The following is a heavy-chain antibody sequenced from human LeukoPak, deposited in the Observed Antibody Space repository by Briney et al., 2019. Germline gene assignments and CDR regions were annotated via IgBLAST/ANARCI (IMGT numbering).Heavy chain of an antibody. CDR3: ARDFYSNYVFGWFDP. CDR2: ISSNGGST. J-gene: IGHJ5*02. Sequence: PGGSLRLSCAASGFTFSSYAMHWVRQAPGKGLEYASAISSNGGSTYYANSVKGRFTISRDNSKNTLYLQMGSLRAEDMAVYYCARDFYSNYVFGWFDPWGQGTLVTVSS. D-gene: IGHD4-11*01. CDR1: GFTFSSYA. V-gene: IGHV3-64*01.